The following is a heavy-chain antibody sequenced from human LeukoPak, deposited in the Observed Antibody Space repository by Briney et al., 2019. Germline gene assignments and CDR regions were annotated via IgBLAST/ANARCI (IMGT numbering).Heavy chain of an antibody. Sequence: SETLSLTCAVYGGSFSGYYWSWIRQPPGKGLEWIGYIYYSGSTYYNPSLKSRVTISVDTSKNQFSLKLSSVTAADTAVYYCARELYDSGGIKGYFDYWGQGTLVTVSS. CDR3: ARELYDSGGIKGYFDY. CDR1: GGSFSGYY. D-gene: IGHD3-22*01. J-gene: IGHJ4*02. V-gene: IGHV4-34*01. CDR2: IYYSGST.